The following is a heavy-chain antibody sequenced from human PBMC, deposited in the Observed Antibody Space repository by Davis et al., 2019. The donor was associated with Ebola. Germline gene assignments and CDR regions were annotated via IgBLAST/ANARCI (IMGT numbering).Heavy chain of an antibody. CDR2: ISGSDGST. V-gene: IGHV3-23*01. Sequence: GGSLRLSCVASGFTFSSYSMNWVRQAPGKGLEWVSTISGSDGSTYYADSVKGRFTISRDNSKNTLYLQMNSLRADDTAFYYCVRDPTPAARYSYFDYWGQGTLVTVSS. CDR3: VRDPTPAARYSYFDY. D-gene: IGHD3-9*01. J-gene: IGHJ4*02. CDR1: GFTFSSYS.